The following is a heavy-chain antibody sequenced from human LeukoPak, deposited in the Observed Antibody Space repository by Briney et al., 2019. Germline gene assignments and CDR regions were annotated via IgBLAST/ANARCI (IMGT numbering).Heavy chain of an antibody. CDR2: ISWNSGSI. CDR3: AKDKEGRHSANSDY. CDR1: GFTFDDYA. J-gene: IGHJ4*02. D-gene: IGHD2-15*01. V-gene: IGHV3-9*01. Sequence: GGSLRLSCAASGFTFDDYAMHWVRQAPGKGLEWVSGISWNSGSIGYADSVKGRFTISRDNAKNSLYLQMNSLRAEDTALYYCAKDKEGRHSANSDYWGQGTLVTVSS.